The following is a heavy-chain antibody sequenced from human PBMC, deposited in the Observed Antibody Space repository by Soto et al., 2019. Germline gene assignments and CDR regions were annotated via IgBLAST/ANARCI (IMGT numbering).Heavy chain of an antibody. J-gene: IGHJ4*02. CDR3: ARDEGGYDILTGYYKAHHFDY. CDR2: ISPHNFNT. D-gene: IGHD3-9*01. Sequence: ASVKFSCKESGQTFTHFYITWVRQAPGQGLEWMGAISPHNFNTNYAQKFRGRVTLTTEKSTNTAYMDLRSLTSDDTAVYYCARDEGGYDILTGYYKAHHFDYWGQG. V-gene: IGHV1-18*01. CDR1: GQTFTHFY.